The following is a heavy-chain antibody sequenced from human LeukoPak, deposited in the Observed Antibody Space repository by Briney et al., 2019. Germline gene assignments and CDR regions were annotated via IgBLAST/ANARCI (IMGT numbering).Heavy chain of an antibody. J-gene: IGHJ4*02. Sequence: PGGSLRLSCAASGFTFSNYAMSWVRQAPGKGLEWVSAISGSGGSTYYADSVKGRFTISRDNSKNTLYLQMNSLRAEDTAVYYCAKVDLAAGTTLDYWGQGTLVTVSS. CDR1: GFTFSNYA. CDR3: AKVDLAAGTTLDY. V-gene: IGHV3-23*01. D-gene: IGHD6-13*01. CDR2: ISGSGGST.